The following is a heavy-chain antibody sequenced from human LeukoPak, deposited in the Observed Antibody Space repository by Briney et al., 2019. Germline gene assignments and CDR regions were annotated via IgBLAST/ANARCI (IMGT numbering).Heavy chain of an antibody. CDR3: AGHESSGDYFNSPRQIDY. D-gene: IGHD2/OR15-2a*01. J-gene: IGHJ4*02. CDR1: GYTFTSHW. V-gene: IGHV5-51*01. CDR2: IYPRDSDT. Sequence: GESLKISCKGSGYTFTSHWIGWVRQMPGRGLEWMGTIYPRDSDTRYSPSFRGQVTISADKSTSTIYLQWSSLKASDSAVYYCAGHESSGDYFNSPRQIDYWGQGTRVTVSS.